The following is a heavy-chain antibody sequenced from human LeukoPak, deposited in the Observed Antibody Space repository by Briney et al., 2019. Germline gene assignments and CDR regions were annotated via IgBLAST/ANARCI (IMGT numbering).Heavy chain of an antibody. V-gene: IGHV4-61*02. J-gene: IGHJ4*02. CDR3: ARENSYYDSTGYYYGSGYFDY. CDR1: GGSISSGSYY. CDR2: IYTSGST. Sequence: SETLSLTCTVSGGSISSGSYYWSWIRQPAGKGLEWIGRIYTSGSTNYNPSLKSRVTISVDTSKNQFSLKLSSVTAADTAVYYCARENSYYDSTGYYYGSGYFDYWGQGTLVTVSS. D-gene: IGHD3-22*01.